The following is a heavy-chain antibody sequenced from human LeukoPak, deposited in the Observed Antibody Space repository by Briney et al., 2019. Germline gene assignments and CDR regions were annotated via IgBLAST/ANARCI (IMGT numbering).Heavy chain of an antibody. J-gene: IGHJ4*02. CDR3: ASKDPYDSRGYLLDY. Sequence: PGGSLRLSCAASGFTFSTYSMNWVRQAPGKGLEWVSYISSGSGSSSTLYYADSVKGRFTISRDSSKNTLYLQMNSLRAEDTAVYYCASKDPYDSRGYLLDYWGQGTLVTVSS. D-gene: IGHD3-22*01. CDR2: ISSGSGSSSTL. V-gene: IGHV3-48*01. CDR1: GFTFSTYS.